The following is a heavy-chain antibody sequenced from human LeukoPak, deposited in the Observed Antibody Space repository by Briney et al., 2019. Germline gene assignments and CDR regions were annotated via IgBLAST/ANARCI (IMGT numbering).Heavy chain of an antibody. V-gene: IGHV4-59*08. CDR1: GGSISSYY. CDR3: ARQTTVTTPYYYYGMDV. Sequence: SETLSLTCTVSGGSISSYYWSWIRQPPGKGLEWIGYTYYSGSTNYNPSLKSRVTISVDTSKNQFSLKLSSVTAADTAVYYCARQTTVTTPYYYYGMDVWGQGTTVTVSS. CDR2: TYYSGST. D-gene: IGHD4-11*01. J-gene: IGHJ6*02.